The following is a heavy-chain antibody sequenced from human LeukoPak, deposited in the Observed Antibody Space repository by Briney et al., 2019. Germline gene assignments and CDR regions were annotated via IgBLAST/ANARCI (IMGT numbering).Heavy chain of an antibody. CDR3: ARGAELYYFDY. D-gene: IGHD2-15*01. CDR1: GGTLSNHA. V-gene: IGHV1-69*05. CDR2: IIPVSGTT. J-gene: IGHJ4*02. Sequence: SVKVSCKASGGTLSNHAVSWVRQAPGQGLEWMGRIIPVSGTTNYAQKFQGRVTITTDESTSTVYMDLSSLRSEDTAVYFCARGAELYYFDYWGQGTLVTVSS.